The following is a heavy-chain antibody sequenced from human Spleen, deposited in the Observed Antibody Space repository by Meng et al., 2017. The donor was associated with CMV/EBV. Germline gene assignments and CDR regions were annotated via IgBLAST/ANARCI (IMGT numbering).Heavy chain of an antibody. V-gene: IGHV1-2*02. CDR1: GYTFTGYY. D-gene: IGHD2-2*01. CDR2: INPNSGGT. CDR3: ATTPIRGPVVPAAILKRDYYYYDMDV. Sequence: ASVKVSCKASGYTFTGYYMHWVRQAPGQGLEWMGWINPNSGGTNYAQTFQGRVTMTRDTSISTAYMELSRLRSDDTAVYYCATTPIRGPVVPAAILKRDYYYYDMDVWGQGTTVTVSS. J-gene: IGHJ6*02.